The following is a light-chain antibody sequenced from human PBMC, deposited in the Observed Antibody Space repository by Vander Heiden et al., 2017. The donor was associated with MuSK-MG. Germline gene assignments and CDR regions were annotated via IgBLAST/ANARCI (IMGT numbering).Light chain of an antibody. J-gene: IGLJ3*02. Sequence: QSALTQPASVSGSPGQSNTISCTGTSSDVGSYNLVSWYQQHPGKAPKLMIYEGSKRPSGVSNRFSGSKSGNTASLTISGLQAEDEADYYCCSYAGSSTFNWVFGGGTKLTVL. CDR1: SSDVGSYNL. CDR3: CSYAGSSTFNWV. V-gene: IGLV2-23*01. CDR2: EGS.